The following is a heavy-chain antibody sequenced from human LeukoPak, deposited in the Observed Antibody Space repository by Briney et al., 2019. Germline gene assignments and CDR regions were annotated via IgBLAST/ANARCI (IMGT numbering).Heavy chain of an antibody. J-gene: IGHJ4*02. CDR3: VLRGAVAAADF. D-gene: IGHD6-19*01. V-gene: IGHV3-21*01. Sequence: PGGSLRLSCAASGFTFSSYSMNWVRQAPGKGLEWVSSISSSGSPIYYADSVEGRFTISRDNAKNSLYLQMNSLRAEDTAVYYCVLRGAVAAADFWGQGTLVTVS. CDR1: GFTFSSYS. CDR2: ISSSGSPI.